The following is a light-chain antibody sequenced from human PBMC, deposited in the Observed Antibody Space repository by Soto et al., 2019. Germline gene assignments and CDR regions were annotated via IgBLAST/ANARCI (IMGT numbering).Light chain of an antibody. V-gene: IGLV1-40*01. J-gene: IGLJ2*01. Sequence: QSVLTQPASVSGAPGQRVTISCTGSSSNIGAGYDVHWYQQLPGTTPKLLIYVYNNRPSGVPDRFSGSKSGTSASLAITGLQAEDEADYYCQSYDNRLSAVIFGGGTKLTVL. CDR2: VYN. CDR3: QSYDNRLSAVI. CDR1: SSNIGAGYD.